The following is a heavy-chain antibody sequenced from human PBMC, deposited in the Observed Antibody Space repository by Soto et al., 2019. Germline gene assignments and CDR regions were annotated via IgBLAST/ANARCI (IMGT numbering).Heavy chain of an antibody. CDR1: GYTFTSYG. D-gene: IGHD3-10*01. J-gene: IGHJ4*02. CDR3: VYTMVRGPLQPQFDY. Sequence: GASVKVSCKASGYTFTSYGISWVRQAPGQGLEWMGWISAYNGNTNYAQKLQGRVTMTTDTSTSTAYMELRSLRSDDTAVYYCVYTMVRGPLQPQFDYWGQGTLVTVSS. CDR2: ISAYNGNT. V-gene: IGHV1-18*01.